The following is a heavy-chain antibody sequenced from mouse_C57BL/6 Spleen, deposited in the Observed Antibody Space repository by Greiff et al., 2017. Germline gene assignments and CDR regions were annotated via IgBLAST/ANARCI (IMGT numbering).Heavy chain of an antibody. CDR1: GYTFTSYW. V-gene: IGHV1-72*01. Sequence: VQLQQPGAELVKPGASVKLSCKASGYTFTSYWMHWVKQRPGRGLEWIGRIDPNSGGTKYTEKFKSKATLTVDKPSSTAYMQLSSLTSEDSAVYYCARSYSSYEEAWFAYWGQGTLVTVSA. CDR2: IDPNSGGT. D-gene: IGHD1-1*01. CDR3: ARSYSSYEEAWFAY. J-gene: IGHJ3*01.